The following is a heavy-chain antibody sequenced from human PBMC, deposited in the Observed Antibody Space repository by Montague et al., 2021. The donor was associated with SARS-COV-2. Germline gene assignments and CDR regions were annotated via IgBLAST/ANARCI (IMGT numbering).Heavy chain of an antibody. CDR2: VYTAVRT. Sequence: SETLSLTCNVSGASINDYYWNWLRQSPGKRLEWIGYVYTAVRTXXXPSXRGRVTISLDTSKNQISLKLTSMTAADAAVYFCARRAAGGLFYFDYWGLGTL. CDR1: GASINDYY. D-gene: IGHD6-13*01. CDR3: ARRAAGGLFYFDY. V-gene: IGHV4-59*01. J-gene: IGHJ4*02.